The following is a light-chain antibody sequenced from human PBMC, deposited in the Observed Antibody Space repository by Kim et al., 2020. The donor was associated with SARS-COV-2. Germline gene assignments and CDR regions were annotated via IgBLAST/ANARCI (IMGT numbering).Light chain of an antibody. CDR2: GAF. J-gene: IGKJ4*01. Sequence: DIQLTQSPSFLSASVGDRVTITCRASQGISDYLVWYKQSPGRPPKLLIYGAFTLESGVPSRFSGSGSGTEFTLTLSSLQSEDFATYFCLQVNSYPLTFGGGTKLEI. CDR1: QGISDY. V-gene: IGKV1-9*01. CDR3: LQVNSYPLT.